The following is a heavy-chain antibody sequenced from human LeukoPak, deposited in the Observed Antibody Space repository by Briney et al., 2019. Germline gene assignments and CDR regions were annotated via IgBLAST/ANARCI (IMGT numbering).Heavy chain of an antibody. J-gene: IGHJ3*02. Sequence: ASVKVSCKASGYTFTSYYMHWVRQAPGQGLEWMGIINPSGGSTSYAQKFQGRVTMTRDTSTSTVYMELSSLRSEDTAVYYCARAVSANYYDSSGYLGHAFDIWGQGTMVTVSS. CDR1: GYTFTSYY. V-gene: IGHV1-46*01. CDR2: INPSGGST. D-gene: IGHD3-22*01. CDR3: ARAVSANYYDSSGYLGHAFDI.